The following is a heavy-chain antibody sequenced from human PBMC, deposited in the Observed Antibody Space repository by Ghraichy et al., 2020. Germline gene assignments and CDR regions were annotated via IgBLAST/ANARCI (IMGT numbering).Heavy chain of an antibody. CDR1: GFTFNSYA. Sequence: GGSLRLSCAASGFTFNSYAMTWVRQAPGKGLEWVSVISDSGGSTYYADSLKGRFTISRDNSKNMLYLLMNNLRAEDTAVYYCATLRGSALDRPFDYWGQGTLVTVSS. CDR3: ATLRGSALDRPFDY. J-gene: IGHJ4*02. CDR2: ISDSGGST. D-gene: IGHD1-1*01. V-gene: IGHV3-23*01.